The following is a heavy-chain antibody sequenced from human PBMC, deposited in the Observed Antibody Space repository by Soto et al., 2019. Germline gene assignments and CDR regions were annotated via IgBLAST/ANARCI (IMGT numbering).Heavy chain of an antibody. CDR2: IYYSGST. Sequence: QLQLQESGPGLVKPSETLSLTCTVSGGSISSSSYYWGWIRQPPGKGLEWIGSIYYSGSTYYNPSLKSRVTISVDTSKNQFSLKLSSVTAADTAVYYCARRTIAVAGTSADYWGQGTLVTVSS. CDR1: GGSISSSSYY. D-gene: IGHD6-19*01. CDR3: ARRTIAVAGTSADY. V-gene: IGHV4-39*01. J-gene: IGHJ4*02.